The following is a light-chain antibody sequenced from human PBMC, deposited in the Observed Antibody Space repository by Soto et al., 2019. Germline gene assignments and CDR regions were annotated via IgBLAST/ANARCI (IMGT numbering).Light chain of an antibody. CDR3: QQYGSSPFT. J-gene: IGKJ3*01. Sequence: EMGLTQSPGTMSLSPGERATLSCWASQSISSNYLAWYQQKPGQPPRLLISGSSIRATGIPKRFSGSASGTNFTLTISSLEPEDFAVFYCQQYGSSPFTFGPVSKVDIK. CDR2: GSS. CDR1: QSISSNY. V-gene: IGKV3-20*01.